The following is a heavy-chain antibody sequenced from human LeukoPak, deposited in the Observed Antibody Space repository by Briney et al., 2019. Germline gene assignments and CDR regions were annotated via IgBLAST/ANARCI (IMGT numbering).Heavy chain of an antibody. CDR1: GGSFSGYY. CDR2: INHSGST. Sequence: PSETLSLTCAVYGGSFSGYYWSWIRQPPGKGLEWIGEINHSGSTNYNPSLKSRVTISVDTSKNQFSLKLSSVTAADTAVYYCARTLLSTSWNYYYYYGMDVWGQGTTVTVSS. D-gene: IGHD2-2*01. J-gene: IGHJ6*02. CDR3: ARTLLSTSWNYYYYYGMDV. V-gene: IGHV4-34*01.